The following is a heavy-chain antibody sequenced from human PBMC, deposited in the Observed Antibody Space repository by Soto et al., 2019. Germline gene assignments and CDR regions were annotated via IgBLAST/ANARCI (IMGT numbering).Heavy chain of an antibody. CDR3: AREGANYDFWKPYYYGMDV. V-gene: IGHV6-1*01. CDR2: TYYRSKWYN. CDR1: GYSVSSNSAA. Sequence: PXQTLSLTCAICGYSVSSNSAAWNLIRQSPSRGLEWLGRTYYRSKWYNDYAVSVKSRITINPDTSKNQFSLQLNSVTPEDTAVYYCAREGANYDFWKPYYYGMDVWGQGTTVTVSS. D-gene: IGHD3-3*01. J-gene: IGHJ6*02.